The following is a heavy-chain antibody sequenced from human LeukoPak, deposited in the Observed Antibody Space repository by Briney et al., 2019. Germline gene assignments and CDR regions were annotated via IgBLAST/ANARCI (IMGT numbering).Heavy chain of an antibody. J-gene: IGHJ6*03. CDR1: GFTFDDYA. V-gene: IGHV3-9*01. D-gene: IGHD2/OR15-2a*01. Sequence: GGSLRLSCAGSGFTFDDYAMHWVRQTPGKGLEWVSGISWNSGNIAYADFVGGRFTISRDNAKNSLSLQMNNLSDEDTAMYYCAKDAYGGATFFYYIDVWGKGTTVTVSS. CDR3: AKDAYGGATFFYYIDV. CDR2: ISWNSGNI.